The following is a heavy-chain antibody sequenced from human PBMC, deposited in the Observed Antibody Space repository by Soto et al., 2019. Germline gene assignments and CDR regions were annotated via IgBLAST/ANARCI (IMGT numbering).Heavy chain of an antibody. D-gene: IGHD2-2*01. CDR2: ISYDGSNK. V-gene: IGHV3-30*18. Sequence: GGSLRLSCAASGFTFSSYGMHWVRQAPGKGLEWVAVISYDGSNKYYADSVKGRFTISRDNSKNTLYLQMNSLRAEDTAVYYCANLPLEPRYQPLLGYWGQGTLVTVSS. J-gene: IGHJ4*02. CDR1: GFTFSSYG. CDR3: ANLPLEPRYQPLLGY.